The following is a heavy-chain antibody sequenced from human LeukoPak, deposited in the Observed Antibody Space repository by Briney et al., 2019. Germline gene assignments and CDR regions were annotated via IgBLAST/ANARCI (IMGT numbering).Heavy chain of an antibody. D-gene: IGHD5-24*01. CDR3: ARGHRRDGYVDY. V-gene: IGHV3-48*03. CDR1: GFTFSSYE. Sequence: GGSLRPSCAASGFTFSSYEMNWVRQAPGKGLEWVSYISSSGSTIYYADSVKGRFTISRDNAKNSLYLQMNSLRAEDTAVYYCARGHRRDGYVDYWGQGTLVTVSS. CDR2: ISSSGSTI. J-gene: IGHJ4*02.